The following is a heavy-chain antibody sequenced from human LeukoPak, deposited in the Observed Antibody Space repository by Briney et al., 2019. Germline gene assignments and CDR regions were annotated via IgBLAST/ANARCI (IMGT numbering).Heavy chain of an antibody. CDR1: GFSFRNSW. CDR3: ARLNWDDGEVSGFDQ. J-gene: IGHJ5*02. D-gene: IGHD1-26*01. V-gene: IGHV3-7*01. Sequence: GGSLRLSCAASGFSFRNSWMSWVRQAPGKGQEWVANIKQDATEIYYADSVKGRLTISRDNARKSLFLQMNILRVEDTALYYCARLNWDDGEVSGFDQWGQGILVTVSS. CDR2: IKQDATEI.